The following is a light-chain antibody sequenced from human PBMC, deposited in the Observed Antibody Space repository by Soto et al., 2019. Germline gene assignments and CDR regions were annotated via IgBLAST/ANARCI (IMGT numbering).Light chain of an antibody. CDR1: QSVSSY. CDR3: QQRSTWPRT. CDR2: DAS. V-gene: IGKV3-11*01. J-gene: IGKJ1*01. Sequence: EIVLTQSPATLSLSPGERATLSCRASQSVSSYLAWYQQKPGQAPRLLIYDASNRATGIPARFSGSGSGTHFPLTISSLESEDFAGYYCQQRSTWPRTFGQGTKVA.